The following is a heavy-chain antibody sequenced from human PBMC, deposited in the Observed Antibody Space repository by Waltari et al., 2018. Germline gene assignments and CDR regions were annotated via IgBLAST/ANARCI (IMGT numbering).Heavy chain of an antibody. Sequence: QVQLQESGPGLVKPSETLSLTCTVSGGSISSYYWSWIRQPPGKGLEWIGYIYYSGSTNYNPSLKSRVTISVDTSKNQFSLKLSSVTAADTAVYYCARAPVAAAYAFDIWGQGTMVTVSS. V-gene: IGHV4-59*01. J-gene: IGHJ3*02. D-gene: IGHD6-13*01. CDR2: IYYSGST. CDR1: GGSISSYY. CDR3: ARAPVAAAYAFDI.